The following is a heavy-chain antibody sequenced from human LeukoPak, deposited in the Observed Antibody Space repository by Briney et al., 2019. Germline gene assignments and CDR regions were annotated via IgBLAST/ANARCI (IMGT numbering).Heavy chain of an antibody. D-gene: IGHD4-23*01. J-gene: IGHJ5*02. CDR1: GGSFSGYY. Sequence: SETLSLTCAVYGGSFSGYYWSWIRQPPGKGLEWIGEINHSGSTNYNPSLKSRVTISVDTSKNQFSLKLSSVTAADTAVYYCARQLLRSWFDPWGQGTLVTVSS. CDR3: ARQLLRSWFDP. V-gene: IGHV4-34*01. CDR2: INHSGST.